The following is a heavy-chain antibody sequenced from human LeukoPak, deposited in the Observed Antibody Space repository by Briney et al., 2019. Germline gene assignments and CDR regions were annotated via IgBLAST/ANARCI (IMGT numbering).Heavy chain of an antibody. D-gene: IGHD3-9*01. J-gene: IGHJ5*02. Sequence: SVKVSCKASGGTFSSYAISWVRQAPGQGLEWMGGIIPIFGTANYAQKFQGRVTITADKSTSTAYMELSSLRSEDTAVYYCARDAKGYYDILTGYPNWSDPWGQGTLVTVSS. CDR2: IIPIFGTA. CDR1: GGTFSSYA. CDR3: ARDAKGYYDILTGYPNWSDP. V-gene: IGHV1-69*06.